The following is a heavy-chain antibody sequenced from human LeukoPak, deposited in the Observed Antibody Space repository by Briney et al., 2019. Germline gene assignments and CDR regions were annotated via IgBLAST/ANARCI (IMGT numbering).Heavy chain of an antibody. J-gene: IGHJ4*02. Sequence: PSETLSLTCAVSGYSISSGYYWGWIRQTPGKGLEWIGSIYHSGSTYYNPSLKSRVTISVDTSKNQFSLKLSSVTAADTAVYYCARDLMYGDYTPHDYWGQGTLVTVSS. CDR2: IYHSGST. D-gene: IGHD4-17*01. V-gene: IGHV4-38-2*02. CDR1: GYSISSGYY. CDR3: ARDLMYGDYTPHDY.